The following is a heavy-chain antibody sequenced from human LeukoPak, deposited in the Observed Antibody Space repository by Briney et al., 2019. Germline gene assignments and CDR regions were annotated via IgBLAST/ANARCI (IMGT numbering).Heavy chain of an antibody. CDR2: ISSSGSTI. CDR1: GFTFSSYE. V-gene: IGHV3-48*03. D-gene: IGHD3-10*02. Sequence: GGSLRLSCAASGFTFSSYEMNWVRQAPGKGLEWVSYISSSGSTIYYADSVKGRFTISRDNAKNSLYLQINSLRAEDTAVYYXAELGITMIGGVWGKGTTVTISS. J-gene: IGHJ6*04. CDR3: AELGITMIGGV.